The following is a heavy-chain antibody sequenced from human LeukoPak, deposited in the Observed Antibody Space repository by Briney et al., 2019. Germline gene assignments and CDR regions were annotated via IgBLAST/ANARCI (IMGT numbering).Heavy chain of an antibody. CDR2: IYYSGST. Sequence: PSETLSLTCTVSGVSISSYYWSWIRQPPGKGLEGIGYIYYSGSTNYNPSLKSRVTISVDTSKNQFSLKLSSVTAADTAVYYCARLHDYVWGSYREGAYYFDYWGQGTLVTVSS. CDR1: GVSISSYY. V-gene: IGHV4-59*01. CDR3: ARLHDYVWGSYREGAYYFDY. D-gene: IGHD3-16*02. J-gene: IGHJ4*02.